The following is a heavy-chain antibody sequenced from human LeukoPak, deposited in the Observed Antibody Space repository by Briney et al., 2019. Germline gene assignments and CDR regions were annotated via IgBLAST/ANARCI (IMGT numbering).Heavy chain of an antibody. CDR2: IYTRGST. Sequence: PSETLSLTCTVSGGSINNYYWSWIRQPAGKGLEWIGRIYTRGSTNYNPSLKSRVTMSVDTSKNQFSLKLSSVTAADTAVYYCARGDPSGRPGIGFDYWGQGTLVTVSS. V-gene: IGHV4-4*07. D-gene: IGHD1-26*01. CDR1: GGSINNYY. CDR3: ARGDPSGRPGIGFDY. J-gene: IGHJ4*02.